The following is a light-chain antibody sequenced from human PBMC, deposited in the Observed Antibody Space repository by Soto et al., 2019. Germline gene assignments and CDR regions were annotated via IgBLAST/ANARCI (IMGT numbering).Light chain of an antibody. CDR1: QSVDNW. J-gene: IGKJ1*01. CDR2: MAS. CDR3: QQYKTYSPT. Sequence: IQVTPSPSALSASVGDRVTITCRASQSVDNWLAWYQRRPGKAPKLLIYMASTLEVGVPSRFSGSASGTEFTLTISSLQPDDSATYYCQQYKTYSPTFGQGTKVDIK. V-gene: IGKV1-5*03.